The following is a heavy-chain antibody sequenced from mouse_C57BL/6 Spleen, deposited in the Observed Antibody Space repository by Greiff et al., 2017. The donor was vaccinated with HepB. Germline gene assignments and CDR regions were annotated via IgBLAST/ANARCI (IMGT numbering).Heavy chain of an antibody. CDR1: GYSFTGYY. CDR2: INPSTGGT. CDR3: APMINYAMDY. Sequence: EVKLMESGPELVKPGASVKISCKASGYSFTGYYMNWVKQSPEKSLEWIGEINPSTGGTTYNQKFKAKATLTVDKSSSTAYMQLKSLTSEDSAVYYCAPMINYAMDYWGQGTSVTVSS. D-gene: IGHD2-4*01. V-gene: IGHV1-42*01. J-gene: IGHJ4*01.